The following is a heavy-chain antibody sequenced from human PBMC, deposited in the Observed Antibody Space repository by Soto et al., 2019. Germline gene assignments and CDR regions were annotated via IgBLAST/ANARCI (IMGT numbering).Heavy chain of an antibody. D-gene: IGHD2-15*01. CDR2: IIPIFGTA. J-gene: IGHJ1*01. CDR1: GGTFSSYA. CDR3: ARDVRCSGGSCYSYYFQH. V-gene: IGHV1-69*13. Sequence: SVKVSCKASGGTFSSYAISWVRQAPGQGLEWMGGIIPIFGTANYAQKFQGRVTITADESTSTAYMELSSLRSEDTAVYYCARDVRCSGGSCYSYYFQHWGQGTLVTVSS.